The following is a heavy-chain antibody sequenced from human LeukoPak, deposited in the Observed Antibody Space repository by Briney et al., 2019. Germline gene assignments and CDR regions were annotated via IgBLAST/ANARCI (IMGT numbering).Heavy chain of an antibody. CDR2: IYYSGNT. Sequence: SETLSLTCTVSGGSISSSNYYWGWIRQPPGKGLEWIGSIYYSGNTYYNPSLKSRVTISVDKSKNQFSLKLSSVTAADTAVYYCARDSQYPWGQGTLVTVSS. CDR1: GGSISSSNYY. V-gene: IGHV4-39*07. CDR3: ARDSQYP. J-gene: IGHJ5*02.